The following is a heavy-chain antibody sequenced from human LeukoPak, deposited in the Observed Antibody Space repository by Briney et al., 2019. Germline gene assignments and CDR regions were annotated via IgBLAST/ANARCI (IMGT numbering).Heavy chain of an antibody. V-gene: IGHV3-23*01. J-gene: IGHJ5*02. D-gene: IGHD6-19*01. CDR2: ISGSGGSA. CDR1: GFTFSSYA. CDR3: AKGSRISVAANYFDP. Sequence: AGSLRLSCAASGFTFSSYAMNWVRQAPGKGLEWVSVISGSGGSAYYADSVKGRFTISRDNSKNTLYLQMSSLRAEDTAVYYCAKGSRISVAANYFDPWGQGTLVTVSS.